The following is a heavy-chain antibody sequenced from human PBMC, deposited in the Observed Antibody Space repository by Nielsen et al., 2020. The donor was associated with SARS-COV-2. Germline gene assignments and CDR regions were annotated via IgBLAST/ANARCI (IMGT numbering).Heavy chain of an antibody. J-gene: IGHJ4*02. Sequence: SETLSLTCIVSGGSISSYYWSWIRQPAGKGLEWIGRMYTSGSTNYNPSLKSRVTMSVDTSKNQFSLKLSSVTAADTAVYYCARRITMVRGVGFDYWGQGTLVTVSS. CDR2: MYTSGST. CDR1: GGSISSYY. CDR3: ARRITMVRGVGFDY. V-gene: IGHV4-4*07. D-gene: IGHD3-10*01.